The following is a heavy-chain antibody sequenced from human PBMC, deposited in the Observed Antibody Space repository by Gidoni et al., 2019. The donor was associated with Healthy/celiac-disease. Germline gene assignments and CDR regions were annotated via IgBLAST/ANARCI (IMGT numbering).Heavy chain of an antibody. CDR2: IKSKTDGGTT. D-gene: IGHD3-10*01. V-gene: IGHV3-15*01. Sequence: EVQLVESGGGLVKPGGSLRLSCAASGFTFSNAWMSWVRQAPGKGLEWVGRIKSKTDGGTTDYAAPVKGRFTISRDDSKNTLYLQMNSLKTEDTAVYYCTTHLTYGSGSYWVTWVVGYGMDVWGQGTTVTVSS. CDR1: GFTFSNAW. J-gene: IGHJ6*02. CDR3: TTHLTYGSGSYWVTWVVGYGMDV.